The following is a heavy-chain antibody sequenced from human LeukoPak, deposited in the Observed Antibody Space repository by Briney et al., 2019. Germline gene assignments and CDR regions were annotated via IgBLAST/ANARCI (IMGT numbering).Heavy chain of an antibody. D-gene: IGHD3-22*01. J-gene: IGHJ4*02. V-gene: IGHV4-4*02. CDR1: GGSISSSNW. Sequence: PSGTLSLTCAVSGGSISSSNWWSWVRQPPGKGLEWIGEIYHSGSINYNPSLKSRVTISVDKSKNQFSLKLSSVTAADTAVYYCARTSYYYDSSGYSMWTDYWGQGTLVTVSS. CDR3: ARTSYYYDSSGYSMWTDY. CDR2: IYHSGSI.